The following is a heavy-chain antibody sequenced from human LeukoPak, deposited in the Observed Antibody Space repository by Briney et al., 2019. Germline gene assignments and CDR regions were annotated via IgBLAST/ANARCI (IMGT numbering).Heavy chain of an antibody. Sequence: SETLSLTCTVSGGSISSYYWSWIRQPPGKGLEWIGSIYYSGSTYYNPSLKSRVTISVDTSKNQFSLKLSSVTAADTAVYYCARHVGVWPITAWGQGTLVTVSS. CDR2: IYYSGST. D-gene: IGHD1-14*01. J-gene: IGHJ4*02. V-gene: IGHV4-39*01. CDR1: GGSISSYY. CDR3: ARHVGVWPITA.